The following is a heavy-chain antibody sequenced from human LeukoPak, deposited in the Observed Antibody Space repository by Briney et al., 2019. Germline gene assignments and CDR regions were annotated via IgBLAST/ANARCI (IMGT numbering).Heavy chain of an antibody. CDR3: ARGGPHSGYGSDY. Sequence: PSDTLSLTCTVSGGSISSYYWSWIRQPPGKGLEWIGYIYYSGSTNYNPSLKSRVTISRDTSKNHFSLKLSSATAADTAVYYCARGGPHSGYGSDYWGLGTLVTVSS. J-gene: IGHJ4*02. CDR1: GGSISSYY. D-gene: IGHD5-12*01. CDR2: IYYSGST. V-gene: IGHV4-59*12.